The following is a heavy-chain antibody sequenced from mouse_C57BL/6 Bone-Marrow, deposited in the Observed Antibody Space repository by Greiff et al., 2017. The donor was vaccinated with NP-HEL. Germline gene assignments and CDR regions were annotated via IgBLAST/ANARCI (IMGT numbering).Heavy chain of an antibody. D-gene: IGHD2-1*01. CDR3: AKLLPWFAY. V-gene: IGHV1-26*01. J-gene: IGHJ3*01. Sequence: VHLQQSGPELVKPGASVKISCKASGYTFTDYYMNWVKQSHGKSLEWIGDINPNTGGTSYNQKFKGKATLTVDKSSSTAYMELRSLTSEDSAVYYCAKLLPWFAYWGQGTLVTVSA. CDR2: INPNTGGT. CDR1: GYTFTDYY.